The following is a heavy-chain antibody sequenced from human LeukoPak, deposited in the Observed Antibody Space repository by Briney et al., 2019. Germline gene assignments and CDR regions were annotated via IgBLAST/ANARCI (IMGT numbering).Heavy chain of an antibody. V-gene: IGHV3-23*01. Sequence: GGSLRLSCAASGFTFSSYAMSWVRQAPGRGLEWVSAISGSGGSTYYADSVKGRFTISRDNSKNTLYLQMNSLRAEDTAVYYCAKNDGGPNRNFDSWGQGTLVTLSS. CDR2: ISGSGGST. CDR3: AKNDGGPNRNFDS. J-gene: IGHJ4*02. D-gene: IGHD4-23*01. CDR1: GFTFSSYA.